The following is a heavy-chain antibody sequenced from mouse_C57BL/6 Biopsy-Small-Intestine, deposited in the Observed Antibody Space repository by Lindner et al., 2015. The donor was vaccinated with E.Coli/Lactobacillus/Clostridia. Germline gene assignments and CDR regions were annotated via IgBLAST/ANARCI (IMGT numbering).Heavy chain of an antibody. CDR3: ARHPLYYSNPYYAMDY. Sequence: VQLQESGGDLVKPGGSLKLSCAASGFTFSSYGMSWVRRTPGKRLEWVATISSGGSYTYYPDSVKGRFTISRDNAKNTLYLQMSSLKSEDTAMYYCARHPLYYSNPYYAMDYWGQGTSVTVSS. D-gene: IGHD2-5*01. CDR2: ISSGGSYT. CDR1: GFTFSSYG. J-gene: IGHJ4*01. V-gene: IGHV5-6*01.